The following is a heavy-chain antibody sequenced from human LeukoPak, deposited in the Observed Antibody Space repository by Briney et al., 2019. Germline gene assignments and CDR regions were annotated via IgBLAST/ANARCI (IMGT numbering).Heavy chain of an antibody. CDR3: AKGYYYYYGMDV. J-gene: IGHJ6*02. V-gene: IGHV3-53*01. Sequence: GGSLRLSCAASGFTVSNNYMSWVRQAPGKGLEWVSVIYSGGSTYYADSVKGRFTISRDSSKNTLYLQMNSLRAEDTAVYYCAKGYYYYYGMDVWGQGTTVTVSS. CDR1: GFTVSNNY. CDR2: IYSGGST.